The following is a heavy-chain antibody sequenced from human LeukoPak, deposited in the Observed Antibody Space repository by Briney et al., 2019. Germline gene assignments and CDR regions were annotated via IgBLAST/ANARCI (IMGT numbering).Heavy chain of an antibody. V-gene: IGHV1-8*01. Sequence: ASVKVSCKASGYTFTSYDINWVRQATGQGLEWLGWMNPNSGNTGYAQNFQGRVTMTRDTSIDTAYMELTSLRYEDTAVYYCARDYYGSKSSSFDPWGQGTLVTVSS. D-gene: IGHD3-10*01. CDR3: ARDYYGSKSSSFDP. J-gene: IGHJ5*02. CDR1: GYTFTSYD. CDR2: MNPNSGNT.